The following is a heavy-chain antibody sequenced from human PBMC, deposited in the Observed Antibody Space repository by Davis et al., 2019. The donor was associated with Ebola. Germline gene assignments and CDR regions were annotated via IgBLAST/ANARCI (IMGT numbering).Heavy chain of an antibody. CDR2: INHSGST. V-gene: IGHV4-34*01. J-gene: IGHJ3*02. CDR1: GGSFSGYY. Sequence: MPGGSLRLSCAVYGGSFSGYYWSWIRQPPGKGLEWIGEINHSGSTNYNPSLKSRVTISVDTSKNQFSLKLSSVTAADTAVYYCVRGPLTIFWRPTKLPDAFDIWGQGTMVTVSS. CDR3: VRGPLTIFWRPTKLPDAFDI. D-gene: IGHD3-9*01.